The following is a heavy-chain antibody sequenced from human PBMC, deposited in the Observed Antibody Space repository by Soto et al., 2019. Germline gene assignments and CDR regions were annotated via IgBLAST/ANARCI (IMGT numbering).Heavy chain of an antibody. J-gene: IGHJ6*02. Sequence: QVQLVESGGGVVQPGRSLRLSCAASGFTFSSYAMHWVRQAPGKGLEWVAVISYDGSNKYYADSVKGRFTISRDNSKNTLYLQMNSLRAEDTAVYYCARAGDDYGDLSGMDVWGQGTTVTVSS. V-gene: IGHV3-30-3*01. CDR2: ISYDGSNK. D-gene: IGHD4-17*01. CDR1: GFTFSSYA. CDR3: ARAGDDYGDLSGMDV.